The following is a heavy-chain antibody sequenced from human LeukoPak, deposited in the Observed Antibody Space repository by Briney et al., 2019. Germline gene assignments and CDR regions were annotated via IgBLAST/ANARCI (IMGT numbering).Heavy chain of an antibody. J-gene: IGHJ3*02. CDR1: GGSISSGGYY. V-gene: IGHV4-39*07. CDR3: ARAIPIYGGNSGGAFDI. D-gene: IGHD4-17*01. Sequence: PSETLSLTCTVSGGSISSGGYYWSWIRQPPGKGLEWIGEINHSGSTNYNPSLKSRVTISVDTSKNQFSLKLSSVTAADTAVYYCARAIPIYGGNSGGAFDIWGQGTMVTVSS. CDR2: INHSGST.